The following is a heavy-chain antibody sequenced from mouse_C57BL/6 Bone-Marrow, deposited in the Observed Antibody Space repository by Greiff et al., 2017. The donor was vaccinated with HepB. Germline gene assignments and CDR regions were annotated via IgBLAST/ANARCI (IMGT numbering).Heavy chain of an antibody. Sequence: VQLQQPGAELVKPGASVKMSCKASGYTFTSYWITWVKQRPGQGLEWIGDIYPGSGSTNYNEKFKSKATLTVDTSSSTAYMQLSSLTSEDSAVYYCARSGTPPLYFDYWGQGTTLTVSS. D-gene: IGHD3-1*01. CDR1: GYTFTSYW. J-gene: IGHJ2*01. CDR3: ARSGTPPLYFDY. V-gene: IGHV1-55*01. CDR2: IYPGSGST.